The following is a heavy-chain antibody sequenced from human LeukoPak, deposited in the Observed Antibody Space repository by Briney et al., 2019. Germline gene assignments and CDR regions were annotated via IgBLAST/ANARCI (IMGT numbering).Heavy chain of an antibody. D-gene: IGHD4-17*01. CDR1: GYTFTSYY. CDR2: INPSGGST. V-gene: IGHV1-46*01. J-gene: IGHJ4*02. Sequence: GSSVKVSCKASGYTFTSYYMHWVRQAPGQGLEWMGIINPSGGSTSYAQKFQGRVTITTDESTSTAYMELSSLRSEDTAVYYCARDPTTVTNLPDYWGQGTLATVSS. CDR3: ARDPTTVTNLPDY.